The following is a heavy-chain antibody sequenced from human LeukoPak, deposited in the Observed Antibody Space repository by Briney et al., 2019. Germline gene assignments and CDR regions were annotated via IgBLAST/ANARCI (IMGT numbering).Heavy chain of an antibody. D-gene: IGHD3-3*01. Sequence: PGGSLRLSCAVSGFTFSSYGMHWVRQAPGKGLEWVAVIWYDGSNKNYADSVKGRFTISRDNSKNTLYLQMNSLRAEDTAVYYCAKAPKSGYFDYWGQGTLVTVSS. CDR1: GFTFSSYG. CDR2: IWYDGSNK. CDR3: AKAPKSGYFDY. J-gene: IGHJ4*02. V-gene: IGHV3-33*06.